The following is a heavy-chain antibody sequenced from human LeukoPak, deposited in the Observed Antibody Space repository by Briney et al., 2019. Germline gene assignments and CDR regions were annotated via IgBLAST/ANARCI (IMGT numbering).Heavy chain of an antibody. D-gene: IGHD3-9*01. V-gene: IGHV3-74*01. J-gene: IGHJ3*02. CDR3: ARGLRYFDWLFPPDAFDI. CDR2: INSDGSST. Sequence: GGSLRLSCAASGFTFSSYWMHWVRQGPGKGLVWVSRINSDGSSTSYADSVKGRFTISRDNAKNTLYLQMNSLRAEDTAVYYCARGLRYFDWLFPPDAFDIWGQGTMVTVSS. CDR1: GFTFSSYW.